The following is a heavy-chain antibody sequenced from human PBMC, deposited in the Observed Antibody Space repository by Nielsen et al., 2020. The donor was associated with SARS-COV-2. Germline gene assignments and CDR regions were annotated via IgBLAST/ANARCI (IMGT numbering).Heavy chain of an antibody. CDR3: ARGRRFLNVRRAYGMDV. CDR2: INAYNGNT. D-gene: IGHD3-3*01. V-gene: IGHV1-18*01. Sequence: ASVKVSCKASGYTFSSYGITWVRQDPGQGLERMGWINAYNGNTNYAERFQGRVTMTTDTSTSTAYMELRSLRSDDTAVYYCARGRRFLNVRRAYGMDVWGQGTTVTVSS. CDR1: GYTFSSYG. J-gene: IGHJ6*02.